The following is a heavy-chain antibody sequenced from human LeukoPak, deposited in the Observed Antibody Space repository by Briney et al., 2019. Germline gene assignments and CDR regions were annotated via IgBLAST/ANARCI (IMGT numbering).Heavy chain of an antibody. CDR1: GFTFSSYS. Sequence: PGGSLRLSCAASGFTFSSYSMNWVRQAPGKGLEWVSSISSSSSYIYYADSVKGRFTISRDNAKNSLYLQMNSLRAEDTALYYCAKIDYYDSSGESYWGQGTLVTVSS. J-gene: IGHJ4*02. CDR3: AKIDYYDSSGESY. CDR2: ISSSSSYI. D-gene: IGHD3-22*01. V-gene: IGHV3-21*04.